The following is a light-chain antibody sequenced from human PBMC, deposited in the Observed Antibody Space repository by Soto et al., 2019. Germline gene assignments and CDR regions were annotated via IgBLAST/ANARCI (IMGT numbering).Light chain of an antibody. CDR2: TVS. Sequence: DIQLTQSPSSVSAAAVDRVTITCRASQGVNNWLAWYQQKPGEAPKLLIYTVSTLNSGVPSRFSGSGSGTVFTLTISSLQPEGCATDYWQQANTSPLTFGGGTKVEIK. CDR3: QQANTSPLT. CDR1: QGVNNW. V-gene: IGKV1-12*01. J-gene: IGKJ4*01.